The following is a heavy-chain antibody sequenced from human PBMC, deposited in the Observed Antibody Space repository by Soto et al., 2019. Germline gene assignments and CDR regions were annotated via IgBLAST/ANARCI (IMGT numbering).Heavy chain of an antibody. D-gene: IGHD2-2*01. CDR1: GGSFSGYY. CDR3: ARGYCSSTSCLFDY. J-gene: IGHJ4*02. CDR2: INPSGST. Sequence: QVQLQQWGAGLLKPSETLSLTCAVYGGSFSGYYWSWIRQPPGKGLEWIGEINPSGSTNYNPSLKSRVTISVDTSKNQFSLKLSSVTAADTAVYYCARGYCSSTSCLFDYWGQGTLVTVSS. V-gene: IGHV4-34*01.